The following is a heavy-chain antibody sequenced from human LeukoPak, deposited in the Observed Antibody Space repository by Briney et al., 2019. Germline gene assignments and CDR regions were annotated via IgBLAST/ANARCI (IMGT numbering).Heavy chain of an antibody. CDR2: ISSSSSYI. V-gene: IGHV3-21*01. D-gene: IGHD2-21*02. CDR1: GFTFSSYS. CDR3: AREWVVVTASYFDY. Sequence: NPGGSLRLSCAASGFTFSSYSMNWVRQAPGKGLEWVSSISSSSSYIYYADSVKGRFTISRDNAKNSLYLQMNSLRDEDTAVYYCAREWVVVTASYFDYWGQGILVTVSS. J-gene: IGHJ4*02.